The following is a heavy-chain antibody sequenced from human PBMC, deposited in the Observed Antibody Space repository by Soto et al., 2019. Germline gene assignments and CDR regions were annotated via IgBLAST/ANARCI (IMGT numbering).Heavy chain of an antibody. J-gene: IGHJ3*02. Sequence: GGSLRLSCAASGFTVSSNYMSWVRQAPGKGLEWVSVIYSGGSTYYADSVKGRFTISRDNSKNTLYLQMNSLRAEDTAVDYCARGGDASYDSRGGDAFDIWGQGTMVTVSS. CDR1: GFTVSSNY. D-gene: IGHD3-22*01. CDR3: ARGGDASYDSRGGDAFDI. CDR2: IYSGGST. V-gene: IGHV3-66*01.